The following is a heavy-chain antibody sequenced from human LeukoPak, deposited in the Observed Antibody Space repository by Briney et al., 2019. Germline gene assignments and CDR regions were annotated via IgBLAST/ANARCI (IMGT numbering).Heavy chain of an antibody. Sequence: SETLSLTCTVSGGSISSYYWSWIRQPPGKGLEWIGYIYYSGSTNYNPSLKSRVTISVDTSKNQFSLKLSSVTAADTAVYYCARGGARSPYYYYYYMDVWGKGTTVTVSS. CDR1: GGSISSYY. CDR3: ARGGARSPYYYYYYMDV. V-gene: IGHV4-59*08. D-gene: IGHD3-16*01. J-gene: IGHJ6*03. CDR2: IYYSGST.